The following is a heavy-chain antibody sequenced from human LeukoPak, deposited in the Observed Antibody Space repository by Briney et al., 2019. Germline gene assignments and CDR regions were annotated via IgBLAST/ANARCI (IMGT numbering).Heavy chain of an antibody. V-gene: IGHV5-10-1*01. CDR3: ARRVSSSGWFAP. D-gene: IGHD6-6*01. Sequence: GESLQISCQGSGYSFTSYWISWVRQMPGKGLEWMGRTDPSDSYTNYSPSFQGHVTISADKSISTAYLQWSSLKASDTAMDYCARRVSSSGWFAPWGQGTLVTVSS. CDR1: GYSFTSYW. CDR2: TDPSDSYT. J-gene: IGHJ5*02.